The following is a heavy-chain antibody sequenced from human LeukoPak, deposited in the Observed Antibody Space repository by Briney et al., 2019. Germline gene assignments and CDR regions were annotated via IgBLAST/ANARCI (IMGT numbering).Heavy chain of an antibody. D-gene: IGHD3-10*01. J-gene: IGHJ3*02. Sequence: GGSLRLSCAASGFTFSSYGTHWVRQAPGKGLEWVAFIRYDGSNKYYADSVKGRFTISRDNSKNTLYLQMNSLRAEDTAVYYCAKVAREFMGAFDIWGQGTMVTVSS. CDR2: IRYDGSNK. CDR1: GFTFSSYG. V-gene: IGHV3-30*02. CDR3: AKVAREFMGAFDI.